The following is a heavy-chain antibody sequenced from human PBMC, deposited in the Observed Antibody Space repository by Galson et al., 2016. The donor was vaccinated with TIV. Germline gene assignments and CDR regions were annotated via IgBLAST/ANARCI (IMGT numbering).Heavy chain of an antibody. CDR3: AKDWAKEVVHRQGFFDY. J-gene: IGHJ4*02. V-gene: IGHV3-23*01. D-gene: IGHD2-15*01. Sequence: SLRLSCAASGFTFSSHAMSWVRQAPGKGLEWVASISVSGLSTYYADSVKSRFTVSRDNSKNTLYLQMNSLRAEDTAVYFCAKDWAKEVVHRQGFFDYWGQGTLVTVSS. CDR1: GFTFSSHA. CDR2: ISVSGLST.